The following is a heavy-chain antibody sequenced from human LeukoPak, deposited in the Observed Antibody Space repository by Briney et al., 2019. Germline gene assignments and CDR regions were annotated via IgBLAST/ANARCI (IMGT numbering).Heavy chain of an antibody. CDR3: AMDWFDP. J-gene: IGHJ5*02. CDR1: GLPVSSTY. CDR2: IYSGGST. Sequence: PGGSLRLSCATSGLPVSSTYVSWARHPPGKGLEWVSVIYSGGSTNYADSVKGRFTISTDNSKNTRYRQMSSLRAEDTAVYYCAMDWFDPWGEGTLVTVSS. V-gene: IGHV3-53*03.